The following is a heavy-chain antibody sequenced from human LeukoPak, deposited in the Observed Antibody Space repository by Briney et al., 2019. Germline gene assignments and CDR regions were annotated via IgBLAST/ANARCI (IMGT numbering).Heavy chain of an antibody. CDR1: GFPFSSYA. CDR2: ISGSGGST. D-gene: IGHD6-19*01. Sequence: QPGGPLRLPCAASGFPFSSYAMSWLRQAPGRGLEWVSAISGSGGSTYYADYVKGRFTIPRDNSKNTLYLQMNSLGAEHTAVYYCAKESRAVAGYYFDYWGQGTLVTVSS. J-gene: IGHJ4*02. V-gene: IGHV3-23*01. CDR3: AKESRAVAGYYFDY.